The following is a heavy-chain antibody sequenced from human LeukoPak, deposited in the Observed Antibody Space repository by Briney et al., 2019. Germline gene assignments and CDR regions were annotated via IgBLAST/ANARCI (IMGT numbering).Heavy chain of an antibody. D-gene: IGHD6-19*01. CDR1: GGSFSGYY. J-gene: IGHJ6*03. CDR3: ARRGKQGIGSGWYNSPHYCYYYYMDV. CDR2: INHSGSA. Sequence: PSETLSLTCAVYGGSFSGYYWSWIRQPPGKGLEWIGEINHSGSANYNPSLKSRVTISVDTSKNQFSLKLSFVTAADTAVYYCARRGKQGIGSGWYNSPHYCYYYYMDVWGKGTTVTISS. V-gene: IGHV4-34*01.